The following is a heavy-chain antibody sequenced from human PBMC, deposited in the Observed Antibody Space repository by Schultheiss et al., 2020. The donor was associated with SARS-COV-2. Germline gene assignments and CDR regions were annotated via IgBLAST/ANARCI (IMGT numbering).Heavy chain of an antibody. J-gene: IGHJ5*02. V-gene: IGHV1-69*13. CDR3: AREMEGPTWIPVGFDP. D-gene: IGHD5-18*01. Sequence: SVKVSCKASGGTFTSYAISWVRQAPGQGLEWMGGIIPIFCTANYAQKFQDSVTITADESTSTAYMELISLRSEDTAVYYCAREMEGPTWIPVGFDPWGHGALVTVSS. CDR1: GGTFTSYA. CDR2: IIPIFCTA.